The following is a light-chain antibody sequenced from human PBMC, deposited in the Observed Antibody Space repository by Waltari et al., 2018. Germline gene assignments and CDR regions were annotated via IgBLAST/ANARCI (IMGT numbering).Light chain of an antibody. CDR1: QSVLDRSKTKNY. V-gene: IGKV4-1*01. J-gene: IGKJ2*01. CDR2: WAS. Sequence: DIVMTQAPDFLAVSLGERATINCKTSQSVLDRSKTKNYLAWYQQKPGQLPKLLIYWASTRQTGVPDRFRGSGTWTDFTLTISSLQAEDVTVYYCQQYQSTPPEYAFGQGTKLEI. CDR3: QQYQSTPPEYA.